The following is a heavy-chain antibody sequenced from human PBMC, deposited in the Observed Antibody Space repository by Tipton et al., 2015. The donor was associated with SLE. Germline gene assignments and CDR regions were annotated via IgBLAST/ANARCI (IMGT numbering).Heavy chain of an antibody. CDR1: GGSISSGSYY. CDR2: IYTSGST. D-gene: IGHD2-21*02. Sequence: TLSLTCTVSGGSISSGSYYWSWIRQPAGKGLEWIGRIYTSGSTNYNPSLKSRVTISVDTSKNQFSLKLSSVTAADTAVYYCARVTEAAYCGGDCYAFDYWGQGTLVTVFS. J-gene: IGHJ4*02. V-gene: IGHV4-61*02. CDR3: ARVTEAAYCGGDCYAFDY.